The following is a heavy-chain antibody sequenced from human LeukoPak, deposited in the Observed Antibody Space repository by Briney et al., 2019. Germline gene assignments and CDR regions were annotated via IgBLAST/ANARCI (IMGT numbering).Heavy chain of an antibody. CDR2: IYYSGST. V-gene: IGHV4-31*03. D-gene: IGHD3-22*01. J-gene: IGHJ4*02. CDR1: GGSISSGGYY. CDR3: ARGVDYYDSSGTIDY. Sequence: SQTLSLTCTVSGGSISSGGYYWSWIRQHPGKGLEWIGYIYYSGSTYYNPSLKSRVTISVDTSKNQFSLKLSSVTAADTAVYYCARGVDYYDSSGTIDYWGQGTLVTVSS.